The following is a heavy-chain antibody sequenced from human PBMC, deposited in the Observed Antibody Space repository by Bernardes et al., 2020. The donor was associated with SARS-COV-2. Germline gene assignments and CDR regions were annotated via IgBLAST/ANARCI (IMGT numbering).Heavy chain of an antibody. CDR3: AADLGYCSGGNCYGFDY. D-gene: IGHD2-15*01. V-gene: IGHV1-58*01. CDR2: IVVGSANT. Sequence: SVKVSCKASGFTFTNTAVQWVQQARGRRLEWIGWIVVGSANTDYAQKFQGRVTITRDMSTSTAYMELSSLTSEDTAMYYCAADLGYCSGGNCYGFDYWGQGTLVTVSS. J-gene: IGHJ4*02. CDR1: GFTFTNTA.